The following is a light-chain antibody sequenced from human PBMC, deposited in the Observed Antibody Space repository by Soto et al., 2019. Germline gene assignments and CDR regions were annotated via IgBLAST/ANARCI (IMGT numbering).Light chain of an antibody. CDR1: SGDGGVSNY. Sequence: QLVLTQPRSVSGSPGQSVTISCTGTSGDGGVSNYVSWYQQHPDKAPKLLIFDVSQRPSGVPDRFSGSKSGNTASLTISGLRADDEADYYCCSYTGSVTFVVFGGGTKLTVL. CDR3: CSYTGSVTFVV. V-gene: IGLV2-11*01. CDR2: DVS. J-gene: IGLJ2*01.